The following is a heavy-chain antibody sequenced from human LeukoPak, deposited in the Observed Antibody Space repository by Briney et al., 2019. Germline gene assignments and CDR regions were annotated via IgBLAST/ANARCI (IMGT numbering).Heavy chain of an antibody. Sequence: QPGGSLRLSCAASGFTFSSYAMSWVRQAPGKGLEWVSAISGSGSDTEYADSLEGRFTISSDNAKNSLYLQMNSLKAEDTAVYYCARSNSEYSSGWGFDYWGQGTLVTVSS. J-gene: IGHJ4*02. CDR2: ISGSGSDT. CDR1: GFTFSSYA. D-gene: IGHD6-19*01. V-gene: IGHV3-23*01. CDR3: ARSNSEYSSGWGFDY.